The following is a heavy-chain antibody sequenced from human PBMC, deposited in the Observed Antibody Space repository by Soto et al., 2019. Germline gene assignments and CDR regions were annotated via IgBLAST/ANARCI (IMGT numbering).Heavy chain of an antibody. V-gene: IGHV3-13*01. CDR2: IGTAGDT. CDR1: GFTFSSYD. J-gene: IGHJ4*02. D-gene: IGHD5-18*01. CDR3: ARVGYSYGATLGY. Sequence: EVQLVESGGGLVQPGGSLRLSCSASGFTFSSYDMHWVRQATGKGLEWVSAIGTAGDTYYPGSVKGRFTISRENAKNSLYLQMNSLRAEDTAVYYCARVGYSYGATLGYWGQVTLVTVSS.